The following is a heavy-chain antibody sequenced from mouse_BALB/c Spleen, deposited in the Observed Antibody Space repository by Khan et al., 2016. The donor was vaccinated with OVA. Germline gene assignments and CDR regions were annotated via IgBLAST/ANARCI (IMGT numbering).Heavy chain of an antibody. D-gene: IGHD1-1*01. CDR2: ISYSGNT. CDR1: GYSITSDYA. J-gene: IGHJ2*01. CDR3: ARVYGGDFDY. Sequence: EVQLVESGPGLVKPSQSLSLTCTVTGYSITSDYAWNWIRQFPGNKLEWMGFISYSGNTNYNPSLKSRISITRNTSKNQFFLQLNSVTTEDTARDYCARVYGGDFDYWGQGTTLTVSS. V-gene: IGHV3-2*02.